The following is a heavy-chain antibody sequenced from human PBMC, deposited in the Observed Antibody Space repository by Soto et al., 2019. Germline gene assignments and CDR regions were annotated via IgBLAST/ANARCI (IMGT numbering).Heavy chain of an antibody. D-gene: IGHD2-2*01. CDR3: AREDCSSTSCRGPQWFYYYYYGMDV. CDR2: INPSGGRT. V-gene: IGHV1-46*01. J-gene: IGHJ6*02. CDR1: GYTFTSYY. Sequence: GASVKVSCKASGYTFTSYYMHWVRQAPGQGLEWMGIINPSGGRTSYAQKFQGRVTMTRDTSTSTVYMELSSLRSEDTAVYYCAREDCSSTSCRGPQWFYYYYYGMDVGGQGTTSTVSS.